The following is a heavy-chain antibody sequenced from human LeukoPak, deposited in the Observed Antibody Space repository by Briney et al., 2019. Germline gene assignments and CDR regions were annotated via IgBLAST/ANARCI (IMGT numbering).Heavy chain of an antibody. CDR1: GFTFSSYA. CDR2: ISGSGGDT. CDR3: AKDSCSGGSCHYYYFDS. D-gene: IGHD2-15*01. Sequence: GGSLRLSCAASGFTFSSYAMSWVRQAPGKGLEWVSTISGSGGDTYYADSVKGRFTISRDNSKNTLYLQMNSLRAGDTAVYYCAKDSCSGGSCHYYYFDSWGQGTLVTVSS. V-gene: IGHV3-23*01. J-gene: IGHJ4*02.